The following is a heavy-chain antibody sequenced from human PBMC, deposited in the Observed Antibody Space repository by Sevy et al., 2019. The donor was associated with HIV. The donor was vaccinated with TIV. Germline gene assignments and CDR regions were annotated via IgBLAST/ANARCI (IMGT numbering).Heavy chain of an antibody. V-gene: IGHV3-30*18. Sequence: GGSLRLSCAASGFTFSNYGMYWVRQAPGKGLEWVSVISFDGSNKYYADSVKGRLTISRDNSKNTLYLQMNSLRAEDTAVYYCAKDRNDYVWGSYRLGDWGQGTLVTVS. CDR2: ISFDGSNK. CDR1: GFTFSNYG. J-gene: IGHJ4*02. CDR3: AKDRNDYVWGSYRLGD. D-gene: IGHD3-16*02.